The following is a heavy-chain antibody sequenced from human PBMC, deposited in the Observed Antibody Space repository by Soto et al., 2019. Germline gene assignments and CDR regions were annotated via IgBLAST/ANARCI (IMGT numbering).Heavy chain of an antibody. D-gene: IGHD5-18*01. CDR3: AKGYADSDS. CDR2: ISNSDDTT. J-gene: IGHJ4*02. V-gene: IGHV3-23*01. Sequence: GGSLRLSCATSGFAFSRHARSWVRQTPGRGLEWLSSISNSDDTTYYAASVKGRFTISRDMSKSTLFLQMSGLRAEDTAVYYCAKGYADSDSWGQGTQVTGLL. CDR1: GFAFSRHA.